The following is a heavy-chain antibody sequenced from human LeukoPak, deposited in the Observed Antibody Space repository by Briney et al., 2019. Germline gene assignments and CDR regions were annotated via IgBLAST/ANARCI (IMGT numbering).Heavy chain of an antibody. CDR3: ARDQDYYGSGSYPGGFDP. CDR2: ISYDGSNK. D-gene: IGHD3-10*01. J-gene: IGHJ5*02. Sequence: GGSLRLSCAASGFTFSSYAMHWVRQAPGKGLEWVAVISYDGSNKYYADSVKGRFTISRDNSKNTLYLQMNSLRAEDTAVYYCARDQDYYGSGSYPGGFDPWGQGTLVTVSS. CDR1: GFTFSSYA. V-gene: IGHV3-30-3*01.